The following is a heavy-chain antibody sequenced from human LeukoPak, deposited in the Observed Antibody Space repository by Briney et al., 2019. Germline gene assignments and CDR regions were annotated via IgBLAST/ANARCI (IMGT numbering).Heavy chain of an antibody. CDR1: GYTFTGYY. J-gene: IGHJ4*02. V-gene: IGHV1-2*02. CDR2: INPNSGGT. CDR3: ARVTMVRGVHFDY. D-gene: IGHD3-10*01. Sequence: ASVKVSCKASGYTFTGYYMHWVRQAPGQGLEWMGWINPNSGGTNYAQKFQGRVTMTRDTSISTAYMEPSRLRSDDTAVYYCARVTMVRGVHFDYWGQGTLVTVSS.